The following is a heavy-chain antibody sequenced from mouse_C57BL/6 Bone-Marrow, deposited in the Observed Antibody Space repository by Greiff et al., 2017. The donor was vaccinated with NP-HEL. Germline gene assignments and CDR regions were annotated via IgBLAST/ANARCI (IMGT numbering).Heavy chain of an antibody. CDR2: IDPSDSYT. V-gene: IGHV1-69*01. J-gene: IGHJ4*01. D-gene: IGHD2-10*01. Sequence: QVQLQQPGAELVMPGASVKLSCKASGYTFTSYWMHWVKQRPGQGLEWIGEIDPSDSYTNYNQKFKGKSTLTVDKYSSTAYMQLSSLTSEDSAVYYCARDLLGWYAMDYWGQGTSVTVSS. CDR3: ARDLLGWYAMDY. CDR1: GYTFTSYW.